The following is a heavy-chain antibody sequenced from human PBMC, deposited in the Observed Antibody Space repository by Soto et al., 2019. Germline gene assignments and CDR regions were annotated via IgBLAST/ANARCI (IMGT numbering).Heavy chain of an antibody. CDR3: ATVRRNNWNLFAVFYYFDY. D-gene: IGHD1-7*01. V-gene: IGHV1-24*01. CDR2: LDPEDGET. J-gene: IGHJ4*02. CDR1: GYTLTELS. Sequence: ASVKVSCKVSGYTLTELSMHWVRQAPGKGLEWMGGLDPEDGETIYAQKFQGRVTMTEDTSTDTAYMELSSLRSEDTAVYYCATVRRNNWNLFAVFYYFDYWGQGTLVTVSS.